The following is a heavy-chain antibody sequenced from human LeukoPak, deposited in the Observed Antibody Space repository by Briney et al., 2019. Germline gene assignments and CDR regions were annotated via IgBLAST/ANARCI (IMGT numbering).Heavy chain of an antibody. CDR3: TRNSGWYGLS. V-gene: IGHV3-23*01. J-gene: IGHJ1*01. CDR2: IDYDGGSG. Sequence: RPGGSLRLSCTVSGFTLSSYEMSWIRQAPGKGLEWVSSIDYDGGSGHYADSVKGRFTISRDNSNHTLFLHLNSLRGEDTAVYYCTRNSGWYGLSWGQGTLVTVSS. CDR1: GFTLSSYE. D-gene: IGHD6-19*01.